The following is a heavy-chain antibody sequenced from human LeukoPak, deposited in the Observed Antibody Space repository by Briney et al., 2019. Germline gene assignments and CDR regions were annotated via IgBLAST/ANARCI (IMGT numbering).Heavy chain of an antibody. D-gene: IGHD3-10*01. CDR1: GGSISSYY. V-gene: IGHV4-59*08. Sequence: SETLSLSCTVSGGSISSYYWSWIRQPPGKGLEWIGYIHYSGITKYNPSVKSRVTISLDTSKNQFSLKLSSVTAADTAVYYCASSGNYYFTLDYWGQGTLVTVSS. CDR3: ASSGNYYFTLDY. CDR2: IHYSGIT. J-gene: IGHJ4*02.